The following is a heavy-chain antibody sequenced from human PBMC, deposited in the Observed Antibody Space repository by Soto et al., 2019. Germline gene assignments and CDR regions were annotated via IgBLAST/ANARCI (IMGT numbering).Heavy chain of an antibody. CDR3: ARDLGVAAIIFDY. J-gene: IGHJ4*02. CDR2: IRNDGSNK. V-gene: IGHV3-30*02. D-gene: IGHD5-12*01. Sequence: GGSLRLSCAASGFTFSSYGMHWVRQAPGKGLEWVALIRNDGSNKYYADSVKGRFTISRDNSKNTLYLQMNSLRAEDTAVYYCARDLGVAAIIFDYWGPGTLVTVSS. CDR1: GFTFSSYG.